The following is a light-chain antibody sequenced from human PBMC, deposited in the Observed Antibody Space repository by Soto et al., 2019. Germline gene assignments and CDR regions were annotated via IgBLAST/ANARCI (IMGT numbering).Light chain of an antibody. V-gene: IGKV3-11*01. CDR1: QSVSSY. CDR2: DAS. J-gene: IGKJ2*01. CDR3: QQRSGLMYT. Sequence: EIVLTQSPATLSLSPGERATLSCRASQSVSSYLAWYQQKPGQAPRLLIYDASNRATGIPARFSGSGSGTDFTLTISSLEPEDFAVYYCQQRSGLMYTFGQGTKLEIK.